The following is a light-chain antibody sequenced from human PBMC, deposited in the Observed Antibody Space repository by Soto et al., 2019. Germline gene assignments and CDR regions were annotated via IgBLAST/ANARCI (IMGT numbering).Light chain of an antibody. J-gene: IGKJ4*02. Sequence: EIVMTQSPATLAVAPGERATLSCRASQSVSSSLAWFQQKPGQAPRLLIYGASTRATGIPARSSGSGSGTEFPLTISSLQPEDFAVYYCQQHNHWPLTFGGGTQV. CDR3: QQHNHWPLT. CDR1: QSVSSS. CDR2: GAS. V-gene: IGKV3-15*01.